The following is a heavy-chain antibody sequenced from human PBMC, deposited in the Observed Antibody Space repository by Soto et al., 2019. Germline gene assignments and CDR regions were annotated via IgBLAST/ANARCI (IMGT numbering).Heavy chain of an antibody. CDR3: AKAPGCGSGSYYTNWFDP. CDR1: GFTLSSYG. Sequence: SLRLSCAASGFTLSSYGMHWVRQAPGQGLEWVAVISYDGSNKYYADSVKGRFTISRDNSKNTLYLQMNSLRAEDTAVYYCAKAPGCGSGSYYTNWFDPWGKGTLVTVSS. J-gene: IGHJ5*02. D-gene: IGHD3-10*01. V-gene: IGHV3-30*18. CDR2: ISYDGSNK.